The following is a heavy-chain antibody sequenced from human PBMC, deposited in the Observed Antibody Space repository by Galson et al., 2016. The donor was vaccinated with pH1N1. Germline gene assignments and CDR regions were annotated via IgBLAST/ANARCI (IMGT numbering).Heavy chain of an antibody. Sequence: VKVSCKASGATFNSYGIHWVRPAPGKGLEWMGDINPVFGTTNYAQRFQDRVTITAHDMELSGLRSEDTAIYYCATFSSSSSWRSLDVWGQGTTVTVSS. CDR3: ATFSSSSSWRSLDV. CDR1: GATFNSYG. CDR2: INPVFGTT. J-gene: IGHJ3*01. V-gene: IGHV1-69*01. D-gene: IGHD6-6*01.